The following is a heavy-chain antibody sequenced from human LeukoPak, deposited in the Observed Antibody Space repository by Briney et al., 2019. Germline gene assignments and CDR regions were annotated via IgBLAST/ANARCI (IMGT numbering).Heavy chain of an antibody. J-gene: IGHJ5*02. Sequence: SVKVSCKASGGTFSNHVMTWVRQAPGQGLGWMGGIISAFGPANYAQKFQGRVTITADESINTAYMELSSLRSEDTAVYCCARGVAPAAITSWFDPWGQGTLVTVSS. CDR1: GGTFSNHV. V-gene: IGHV1-69*13. CDR3: ARGVAPAAITSWFDP. D-gene: IGHD2-2*01. CDR2: IISAFGPA.